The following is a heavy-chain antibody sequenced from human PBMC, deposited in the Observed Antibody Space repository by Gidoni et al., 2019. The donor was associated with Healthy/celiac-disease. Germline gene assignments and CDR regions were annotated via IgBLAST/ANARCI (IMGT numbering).Heavy chain of an antibody. CDR1: GGSIRSSSYY. CDR2: IYYSGST. J-gene: IGHJ4*02. CDR3: ASLYYDSSGYYGNGGY. V-gene: IGHV4-39*01. Sequence: QLQLQESGPGLVKPSETLSLTCPVSGGSIRSSSYYWGWIRQPPGKGLEWIGSIYYSGSTYYNPSLKSRVTISVDTSKNQFSLKLSSVTAADTAVYYCASLYYDSSGYYGNGGYWGQGTLVTVSS. D-gene: IGHD3-22*01.